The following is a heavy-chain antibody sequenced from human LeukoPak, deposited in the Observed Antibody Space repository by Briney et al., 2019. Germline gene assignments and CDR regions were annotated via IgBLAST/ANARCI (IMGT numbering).Heavy chain of an antibody. J-gene: IGHJ6*02. D-gene: IGHD1-26*01. V-gene: IGHV3-7*01. Sequence: GGSLRLSCAAYGFTFSSYWMTWVRRAPGKGLEWVANIKQDGSEKSYVDSVKGRFTISRDNAKNSMSLQMNTLRVEDTAVYYCAKGRLWGAPWGMDVWGQGPTVPVSS. CDR1: GFTFSSYW. CDR2: IKQDGSEK. CDR3: AKGRLWGAPWGMDV.